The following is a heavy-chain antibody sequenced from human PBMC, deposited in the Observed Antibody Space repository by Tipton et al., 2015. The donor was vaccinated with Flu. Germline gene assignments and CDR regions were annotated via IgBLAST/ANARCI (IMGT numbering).Heavy chain of an antibody. D-gene: IGHD3-16*02. V-gene: IGHV5-51*01. CDR3: ARGFGSGYTTSSDGMDV. J-gene: IGHJ6*02. Sequence: VQLVQSGAEVKEPEESLKISCKGSGKTFANHWIGWVRQRPGKGLEWMGIIYPTDFDTRYRPSFEGQVTISADKSITTVYLQWSSLKASDTATYYCARGFGSGYTTSSDGMDVWGQGTTVTVSS. CDR1: GKTFANHW. CDR2: IYPTDFDT.